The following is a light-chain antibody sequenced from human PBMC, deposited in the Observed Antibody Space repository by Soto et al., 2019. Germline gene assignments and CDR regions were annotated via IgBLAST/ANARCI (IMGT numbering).Light chain of an antibody. Sequence: DIQMTQSPSSLSASVGDRVTITCRASQGISNYLAWYQQKPVKVPKLLIYAASTLPSGVPSRFSGSGSGTDFTLTISSLQPKDVATYYCQKYNRAPRTFGQGTKVEIK. CDR3: QKYNRAPRT. J-gene: IGKJ1*01. CDR1: QGISNY. V-gene: IGKV1-27*01. CDR2: AAS.